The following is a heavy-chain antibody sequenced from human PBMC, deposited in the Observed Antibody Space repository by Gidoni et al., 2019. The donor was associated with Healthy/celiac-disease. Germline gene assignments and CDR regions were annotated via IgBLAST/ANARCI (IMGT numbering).Heavy chain of an antibody. CDR3: AKASVIMFPYYYYGMDV. Sequence: EVQLLESGGGLVQPGGSLRLSCAASGFTFSSYAMSWVRQGPGKGLELVSSISGSGGSTYYADSVKGRFTISRDKSKKTLYLQMNSLRAEDTAVYYCAKASVIMFPYYYYGMDVWGQGTTVTVSS. J-gene: IGHJ6*02. V-gene: IGHV3-23*01. D-gene: IGHD3-10*02. CDR2: ISGSGGST. CDR1: GFTFSSYA.